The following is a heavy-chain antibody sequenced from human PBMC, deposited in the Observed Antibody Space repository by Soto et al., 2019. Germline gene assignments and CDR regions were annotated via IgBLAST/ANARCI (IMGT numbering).Heavy chain of an antibody. Sequence: GGSLRRSFAASGFTFTRYRMPWVRQAPGKGLEWVSSSSSTTNYIYYGDSMKGRFTISRDNAKNSLYLEMNSLRAEDTAVYYCARESEDLTSNFDYWGQGTLVTVSS. CDR2: SSSTTNYI. V-gene: IGHV3-21*06. J-gene: IGHJ4*02. CDR1: GFTFTRYR. CDR3: ARESEDLTSNFDY.